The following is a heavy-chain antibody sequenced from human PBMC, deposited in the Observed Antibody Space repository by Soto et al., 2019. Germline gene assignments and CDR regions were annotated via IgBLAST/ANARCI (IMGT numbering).Heavy chain of an antibody. CDR1: GASIGSGNW. V-gene: IGHV4-4*02. D-gene: IGHD2-8*02. Sequence: QVHLQESGPGLVKPSETLSLTCAVSGASIGSGNWWSWVRQPPGKGLEWIAEIFHDGNTNYNPSLMSRVTISVDKSQNQFSLNVNSVTAADTAVYYCARHEGWTGPDQWGQGTLVTVSS. J-gene: IGHJ5*02. CDR3: ARHEGWTGPDQ. CDR2: IFHDGNT.